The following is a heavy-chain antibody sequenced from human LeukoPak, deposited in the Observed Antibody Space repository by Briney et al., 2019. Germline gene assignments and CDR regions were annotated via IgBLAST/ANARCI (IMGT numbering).Heavy chain of an antibody. CDR3: ARHHKLTGNFDY. D-gene: IGHD7-27*01. CDR2: IIPIFGTA. Sequence: GASVKVSCKASGGTFSSYAISWVRQAPGQGLEWMGGIIPIFGTANYAQKFQGRVTITTDESTSTAYMELSSLRSEDTAVYYCARHHKLTGNFDYWGQGTLVTVSS. V-gene: IGHV1-69*05. J-gene: IGHJ4*02. CDR1: GGTFSSYA.